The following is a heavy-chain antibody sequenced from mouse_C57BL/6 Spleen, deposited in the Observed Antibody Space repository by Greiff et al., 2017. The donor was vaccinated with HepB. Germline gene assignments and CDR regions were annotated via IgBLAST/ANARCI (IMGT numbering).Heavy chain of an antibody. CDR3: ARSDGNYDY. V-gene: IGHV1-52*01. CDR2: IDPSDSET. J-gene: IGHJ2*01. CDR1: GYTFTSYW. D-gene: IGHD2-1*01. Sequence: VQLQQPGAELVRPGSSVKLSCKASGYTFTSYWMHWVKQRPIQGLEWIGNIDPSDSETLYNQKFKDKATLTVDKSSSTAYMQLSGLTSEDSAVYYCARSDGNYDYWGQGTTLTVSS.